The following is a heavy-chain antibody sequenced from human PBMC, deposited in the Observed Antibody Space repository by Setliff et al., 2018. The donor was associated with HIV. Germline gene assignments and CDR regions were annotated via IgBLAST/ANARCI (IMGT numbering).Heavy chain of an antibody. J-gene: IGHJ5*02. Sequence: SVKVSCKISGGTFSTYVINWARQAPGQGLEWMGGIIPNLHIPHYAQKFQGRVTITTDESTSTAYMELSSLRSEDTAVYYCALPYCSGGNCWSSASLPPAGWFDPWGQGTLVTVSS. CDR2: IIPNLHIP. CDR1: GGTFSTYV. CDR3: ALPYCSGGNCWSSASLPPAGWFDP. D-gene: IGHD2-15*01. V-gene: IGHV1-69*10.